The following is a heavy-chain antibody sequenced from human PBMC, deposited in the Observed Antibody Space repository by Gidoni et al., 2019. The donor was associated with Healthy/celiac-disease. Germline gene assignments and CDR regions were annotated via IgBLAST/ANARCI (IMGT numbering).Heavy chain of an antibody. D-gene: IGHD5-12*01. Sequence: QVQLQESGPGLVKPSETLSLTCTVSGGSISSYYWSWIRQPPGKGLEWIGYIYYSGSTNYNPPLKSRVTISVDTSKNQFSLKLSSVTAADTAVYYCAREVDEDGYNYFAFDIWGQGTMVTVSS. CDR2: IYYSGST. V-gene: IGHV4-59*01. CDR3: AREVDEDGYNYFAFDI. J-gene: IGHJ3*02. CDR1: GGSISSYY.